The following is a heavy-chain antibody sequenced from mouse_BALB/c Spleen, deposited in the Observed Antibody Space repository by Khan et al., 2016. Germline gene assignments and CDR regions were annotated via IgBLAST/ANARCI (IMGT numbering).Heavy chain of an antibody. CDR2: ISRGGSYT. CDR1: GFTFSNYA. V-gene: IGHV5-6*01. Sequence: EVELVESGGDLVKPGGSLNLSCAASGFTFSNYAMSWVRQTPDKRLEWVATISRGGSYTYYPDSVKGRFTITRDNAKNTLYLQMSSLTSEDTAIYYCARRLYGSSSDYAMDYWGQGTLVTVSS. D-gene: IGHD1-1*01. CDR3: ARRLYGSSSDYAMDY. J-gene: IGHJ4*01.